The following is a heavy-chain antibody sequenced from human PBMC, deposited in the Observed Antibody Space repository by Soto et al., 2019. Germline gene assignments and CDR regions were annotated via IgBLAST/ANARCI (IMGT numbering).Heavy chain of an antibody. CDR2: ISGSGGST. V-gene: IGHV3-23*01. CDR1: GFTFSSYA. D-gene: IGHD3-10*01. CDR3: AKDKRPSMVRGVIITRIWDY. Sequence: PGGSLRLSCAASGFTFSSYAMSWVRQAPGKGLEWVSAISGSGGSTYYADSVKGRFTISRDNSKNTLYLQMNSLRAEDTAVYYCAKDKRPSMVRGVIITRIWDYWGQGTLVTVSS. J-gene: IGHJ4*02.